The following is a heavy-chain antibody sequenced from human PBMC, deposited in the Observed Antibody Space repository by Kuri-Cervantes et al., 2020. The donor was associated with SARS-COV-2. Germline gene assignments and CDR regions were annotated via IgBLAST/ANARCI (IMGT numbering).Heavy chain of an antibody. J-gene: IGHJ3*02. CDR2: MNPNSGNT. CDR1: GYTFTSYD. D-gene: IGHD4-17*01. Sequence: ASVKVSCKASGYTFTSYDINWVRQATGQGLEWMGWMNPNSGNTGYAQKFQGRVTMTRNTSISTAYMELSSLRSEDTAVYYCASPDTVTAPHDAFDIWGQGTMVTVSS. V-gene: IGHV1-8*02. CDR3: ASPDTVTAPHDAFDI.